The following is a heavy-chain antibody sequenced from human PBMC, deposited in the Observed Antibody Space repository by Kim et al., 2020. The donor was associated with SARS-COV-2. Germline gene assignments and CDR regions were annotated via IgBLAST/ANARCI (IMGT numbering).Heavy chain of an antibody. CDR2: IIPIFGTA. CDR3: ASGGGQQLVAY. Sequence: SVKVSCKASGGTFSSYAISWVRQAPGQGLEWMGGIIPIFGTANYAQKFRGRVTITADESTSTAYMELSSLRSEDTAVYYCASGGGQQLVAYWGQGTLVTVSS. V-gene: IGHV1-69*13. D-gene: IGHD6-13*01. CDR1: GGTFSSYA. J-gene: IGHJ4*02.